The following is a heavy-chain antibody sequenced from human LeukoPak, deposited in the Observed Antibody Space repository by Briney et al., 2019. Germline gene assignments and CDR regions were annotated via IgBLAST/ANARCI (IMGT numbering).Heavy chain of an antibody. CDR1: GYTFTVYY. CDR2: INPSSGGT. Sequence: ASVKVSCTVSGYTFTVYYLHWLRQAPGQGLEWMGRINPSSGGTNYAQKFQGRVTMTRDTSINTAYMALSSLRSDDTAVYYCARGPSGSDYWGQGTLVTVSS. D-gene: IGHD3-10*01. V-gene: IGHV1-2*06. J-gene: IGHJ4*02. CDR3: ARGPSGSDY.